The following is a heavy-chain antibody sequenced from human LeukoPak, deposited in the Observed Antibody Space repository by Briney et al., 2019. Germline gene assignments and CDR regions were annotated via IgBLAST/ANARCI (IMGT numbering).Heavy chain of an antibody. J-gene: IGHJ4*02. V-gene: IGHV3-11*01. D-gene: IGHD3-16*02. CDR1: GFTFSDYY. Sequence: PGGSLRLSCAASGFTFSDYYISWIRQAPGKGLEWVSYISSSGSTIYYADSVKGRFTISRDNAKNSLYLQMNSLRAEDTAVYYCARVNYDYIWGSYRLLDYWGQGTLVTVSS. CDR2: ISSSGSTI. CDR3: ARVNYDYIWGSYRLLDY.